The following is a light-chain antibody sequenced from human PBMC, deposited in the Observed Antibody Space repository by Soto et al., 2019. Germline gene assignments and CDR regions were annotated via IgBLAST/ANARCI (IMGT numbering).Light chain of an antibody. V-gene: IGLV2-8*01. Sequence: QSVLTQPPSASGSPGQSVTISCTGTSSDVGVYNYVSWYQQHPGKAPKLMIYEVSKRPSGVPDRFSGSKSGNTASLTVSGLQAEDEADYYCSSYAGSLYVFGTGTKLTVL. CDR1: SSDVGVYNY. J-gene: IGLJ1*01. CDR3: SSYAGSLYV. CDR2: EVS.